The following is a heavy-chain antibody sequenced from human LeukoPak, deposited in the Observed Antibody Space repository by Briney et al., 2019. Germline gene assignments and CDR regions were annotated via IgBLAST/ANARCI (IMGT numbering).Heavy chain of an antibody. CDR1: GFTFSSYA. Sequence: GGSLRLSCAASGFTFSSYAMSWVRQAPGKGLEWVSAISGSGGSTYYADSVKGRFTISRDISKNTLYLQMDSLRSEDTAVYFCARDRVQIWSYVAIFDYWGRGTLVTVSS. V-gene: IGHV3-23*01. D-gene: IGHD4/OR15-4a*01. CDR3: ARDRVQIWSYVAIFDY. J-gene: IGHJ4*02. CDR2: ISGSGGST.